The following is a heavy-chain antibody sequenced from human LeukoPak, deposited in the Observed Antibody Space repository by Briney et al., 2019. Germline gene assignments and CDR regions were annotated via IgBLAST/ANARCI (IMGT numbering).Heavy chain of an antibody. D-gene: IGHD3-10*01. V-gene: IGHV4-61*02. CDR2: VYLRGTT. CDR3: ARGVIIINWFDS. Sequence: LSETLSLTCTVSGGSVSSDSYRWSWIRQPAGKALEWIGRVYLRGTTNYNPSLKGRVTISVDTSKNQFYLNLNSVTAADTATYYCARGVIIINWFDSWGQGTRVTVSS. J-gene: IGHJ5*01. CDR1: GGSVSSDSYR.